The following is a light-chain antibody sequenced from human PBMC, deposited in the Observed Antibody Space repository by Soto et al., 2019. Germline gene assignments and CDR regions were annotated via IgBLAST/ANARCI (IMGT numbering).Light chain of an antibody. V-gene: IGKV3-11*01. CDR2: DAS. J-gene: IGKJ5*01. CDR3: QQRSNWPSIT. CDR1: QSVSSY. Sequence: EIVLTPSPATLSLSPVERATLSCRASQSVSSYLAWYQQTPGQAPRLLIYDASNRATGIPARFSGSGSGTDFPPTLSRLKPEDFAVYYCQQRSNWPSITFGQGTRLEIK.